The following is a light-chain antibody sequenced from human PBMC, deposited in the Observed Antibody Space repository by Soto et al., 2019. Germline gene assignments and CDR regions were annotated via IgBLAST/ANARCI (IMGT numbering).Light chain of an antibody. J-gene: IGKJ2*01. CDR1: KSISSW. Sequence: DIQMTQSPSTLSASVGDRVTITCRASKSISSWLAWYQQKPGKAPKLLIYDASSLESGVPSRFSGSGSGTEFTLTISSLQPDDFETDYCQQYNSYSVYTFGQGTKLEIK. V-gene: IGKV1-5*01. CDR3: QQYNSYSVYT. CDR2: DAS.